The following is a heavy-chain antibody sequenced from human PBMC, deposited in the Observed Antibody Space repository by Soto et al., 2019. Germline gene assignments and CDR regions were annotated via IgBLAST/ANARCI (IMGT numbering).Heavy chain of an antibody. CDR3: TGEVASGY. V-gene: IGHV3-30*03. CDR2: ISRDGNTK. J-gene: IGHJ4*02. CDR1: GFTVSTFG. D-gene: IGHD2-8*02. Sequence: QVQLVESGGGVVQPGRSLRLSYAVSGFTVSTFGMHWVRQAPGKGLEWVAVISRDGNTKFYADSVKGRFTISRDNSRNTLFLEMNSLRGDDMAVYYCTGEVASGYWGQGTLVTVSS.